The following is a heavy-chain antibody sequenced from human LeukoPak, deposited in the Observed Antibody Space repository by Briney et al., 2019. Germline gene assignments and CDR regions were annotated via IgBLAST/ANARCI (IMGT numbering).Heavy chain of an antibody. D-gene: IGHD2-15*01. J-gene: IGHJ4*02. V-gene: IGHV3-23*01. Sequence: GGSLRLSCAASGFTFSSYAMSWVRQAPGKGLEWVSSIGSSGYGTYYTDSVKGRFTISRDNSKNILYLQMNNLRAEDTALYFCAKDPVVASTPIDYWGQGTLVTVSS. CDR3: AKDPVVASTPIDY. CDR1: GFTFSSYA. CDR2: IGSSGYGT.